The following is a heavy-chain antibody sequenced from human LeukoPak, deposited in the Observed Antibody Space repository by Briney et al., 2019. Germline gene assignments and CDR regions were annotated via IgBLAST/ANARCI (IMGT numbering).Heavy chain of an antibody. CDR3: ARQNPRANSPLAY. D-gene: IGHD5-18*01. V-gene: IGHV3-30-3*01. J-gene: IGHJ4*02. Sequence: QPGGSLRLSCAGSGFTFSSYAMHWVRQAPGKGLEWVAVISYDGSNKYYADSVKGRFTISRDNSKNTLYLQMNSLRAEDTAVYFCARQNPRANSPLAYWGQGTLVTVSS. CDR1: GFTFSSYA. CDR2: ISYDGSNK.